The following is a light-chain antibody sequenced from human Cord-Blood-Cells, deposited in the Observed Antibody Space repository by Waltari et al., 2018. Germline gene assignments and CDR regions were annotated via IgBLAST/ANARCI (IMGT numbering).Light chain of an antibody. V-gene: IGLV2-11*01. CDR2: DVS. CDR1: SSDVGRYNL. J-gene: IGLJ1*01. Sequence: QSALTQPASVSGSPGQSITISCTGTSSDVGRYNLVSWYQQHPGKAPKLMIYDVSKRPSGVPDRFSGSKSGNTASLTISGLQAEDEADYYCCSYEGSYVFGTGTKVTVL. CDR3: CSYEGSYV.